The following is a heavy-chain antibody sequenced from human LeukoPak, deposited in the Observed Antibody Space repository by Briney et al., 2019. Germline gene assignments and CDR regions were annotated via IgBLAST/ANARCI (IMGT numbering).Heavy chain of an antibody. Sequence: SQTLSLTCTVSGGSISSGGYYWSWIRQPPGKGLEWIGYIYYSGSTYYNPSLKSRVTISVDTSKNQFSLKLSSVTAADTAVYYCARVYGDSARTLDYWGQGTLVTVSS. CDR1: GGSISSGGYY. J-gene: IGHJ4*02. CDR2: IYYSGST. CDR3: ARVYGDSARTLDY. V-gene: IGHV4-30-4*08. D-gene: IGHD4-17*01.